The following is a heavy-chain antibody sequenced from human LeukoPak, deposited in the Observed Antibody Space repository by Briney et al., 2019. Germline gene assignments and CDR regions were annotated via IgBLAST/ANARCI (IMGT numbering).Heavy chain of an antibody. Sequence: SETLSLTCTVSGGSISSYYWSWIRQPLGKGLEWIGYIYYSGSTNYNPSLKSRVTISVDTSKNQFSLKLSSVTAADTAVYYCARAGQLPIDDAFDIWGQGTMVTVSS. CDR3: ARAGQLPIDDAFDI. J-gene: IGHJ3*02. CDR2: IYYSGST. D-gene: IGHD2-2*01. CDR1: GGSISSYY. V-gene: IGHV4-59*13.